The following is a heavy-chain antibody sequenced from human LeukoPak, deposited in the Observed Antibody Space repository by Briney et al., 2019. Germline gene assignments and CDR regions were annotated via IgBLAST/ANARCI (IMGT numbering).Heavy chain of an antibody. D-gene: IGHD1-14*01. CDR2: IYYSGST. CDR1: GGSISSYY. Sequence: PSETLSLTCTVSGGSISSYYWSWIRQPPGKRLEWIGYIYYSGSTNYNPSLKSRVTISVDTSKNQFSLKLSSVTAADTAVYYCARRILPHALDYWGQGTLVTVSS. J-gene: IGHJ4*02. V-gene: IGHV4-59*01. CDR3: ARRILPHALDY.